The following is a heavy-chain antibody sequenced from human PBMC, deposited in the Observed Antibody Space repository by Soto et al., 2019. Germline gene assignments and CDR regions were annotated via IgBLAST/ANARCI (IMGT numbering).Heavy chain of an antibody. V-gene: IGHV3-33*01. CDR1: GFTFSSYG. D-gene: IGHD1-1*01. CDR2: IWYDGSNK. Sequence: GGSLRLSCAASGFTFSSYGMHWVRQAPGKGLEWVAVIWYDGSNKYYADSVKGRFTISRDNSKNTLYLQMNSLRAEDTAVYYCARDPYNFGLRAEYNDYWGQGTLVTVSS. J-gene: IGHJ4*02. CDR3: ARDPYNFGLRAEYNDY.